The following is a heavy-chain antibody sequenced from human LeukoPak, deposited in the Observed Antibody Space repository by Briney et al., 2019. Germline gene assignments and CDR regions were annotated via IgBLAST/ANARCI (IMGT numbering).Heavy chain of an antibody. CDR1: GFTFSSYA. V-gene: IGHV3-23*01. D-gene: IGHD3-22*01. CDR2: ISASGGST. CDR3: AKLPDSSAYYYYFDY. J-gene: IGHJ4*02. Sequence: AGGSLRLSCAASGFTFSSYAMTWVRQAPGTGLEWVSAISASGGSTYYADSVKGRFTISRDNSKNTLHLQMNSLRAEDTAVYYCAKLPDSSAYYYYFDYWGQGTLVTVSS.